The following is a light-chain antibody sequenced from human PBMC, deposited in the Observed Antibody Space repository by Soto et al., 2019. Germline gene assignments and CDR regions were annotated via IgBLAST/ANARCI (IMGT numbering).Light chain of an antibody. V-gene: IGLV2-11*01. Sequence: QSALTQPRSVSGSPGQSVTISCTGTSSDVGGYNYVSWYQQYPGKAPKLMIYDVSKRPSGVPDRFSGSKSGNTASLTISGVQGEDEGEYYCCSYAGSYSWVFGGGTKLTVL. J-gene: IGLJ3*02. CDR2: DVS. CDR1: SSDVGGYNY. CDR3: CSYAGSYSWV.